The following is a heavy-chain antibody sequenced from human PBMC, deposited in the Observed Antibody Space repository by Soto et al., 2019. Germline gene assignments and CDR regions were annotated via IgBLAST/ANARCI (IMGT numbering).Heavy chain of an antibody. CDR1: GFTFSDYY. V-gene: IGHV3-11*01. CDR3: ARDYTTSSIAARFFSDFDY. D-gene: IGHD6-6*01. Sequence: GGSLRLSCAASGFTFSDYYMSWIRQAPGKGLEWVSYISSSGSTIYYADSVKGRFTISRDNAKNSLYLQMNSLRAEDTAVYYCARDYTTSSIAARFFSDFDYWGQGTLVTVSS. CDR2: ISSSGSTI. J-gene: IGHJ4*02.